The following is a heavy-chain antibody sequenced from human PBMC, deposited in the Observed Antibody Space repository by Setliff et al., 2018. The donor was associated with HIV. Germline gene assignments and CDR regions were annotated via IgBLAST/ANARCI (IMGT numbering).Heavy chain of an antibody. J-gene: IGHJ6*03. CDR1: GGSISSYY. CDR2: IYYSGST. CDR3: ARDVPWGDYYYYMDV. D-gene: IGHD3-16*01. V-gene: IGHV4-59*01. Sequence: SETLSLTCTVSGGSISSYYWSWIRQPPGKGLEWIGYIYYSGSTNYNPSLKSRVTISVDTSKNQFSLKLSSVIAADTAVYYCARDVPWGDYYYYMDVWGNGTTVTVSS.